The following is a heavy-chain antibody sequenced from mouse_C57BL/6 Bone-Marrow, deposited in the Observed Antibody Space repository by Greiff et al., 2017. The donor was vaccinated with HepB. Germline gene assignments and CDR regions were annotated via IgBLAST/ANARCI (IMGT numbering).Heavy chain of an antibody. J-gene: IGHJ4*01. CDR1: GYTFTSYW. V-gene: IGHV1-5*01. CDR3: TRSKPGGYAMDY. Sequence: EVQLQQSGTVLARPGASVKMSCKTSGYTFTSYWMHWVKQRPGQGLEWIGAIYPGNSDTSYNQKFKGKAKLTAVTSASTAYMELSSLTNEDSAVYYCTRSKPGGYAMDYWGQGTSVTVSS. CDR2: IYPGNSDT.